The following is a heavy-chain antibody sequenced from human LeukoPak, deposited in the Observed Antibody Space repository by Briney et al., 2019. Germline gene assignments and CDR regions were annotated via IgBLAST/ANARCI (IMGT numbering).Heavy chain of an antibody. Sequence: GGSLRLSCAASGFTFSSYSMNWVRQAPGRGLEWVSAIGAGGNNMYYADSVKGRLTVSRDNSKNTLYLQMNSLRAEDTAVYYCAKTQVRYCTTTTCLFDYWGQGTLVTVSS. D-gene: IGHD2-2*01. CDR3: AKTQVRYCTTTTCLFDY. V-gene: IGHV3-23*01. CDR1: GFTFSSYS. J-gene: IGHJ4*02. CDR2: IGAGGNNM.